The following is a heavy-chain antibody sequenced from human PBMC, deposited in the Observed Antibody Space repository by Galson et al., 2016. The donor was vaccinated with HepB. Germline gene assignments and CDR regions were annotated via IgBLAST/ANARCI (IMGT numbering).Heavy chain of an antibody. J-gene: IGHJ3*02. D-gene: IGHD3-3*01. CDR3: ARDRSRFSSGYYTGARDVFAI. CDR2: ISSSSAYV. CDR1: GFTFSSYS. Sequence: SLRLSCAASGFTFSSYSMNWVRQAPGKGLEWVSSISSSSAYVDYADSVKGRFTISRENAKNSLYLQMNSLRAEDTAVYYCARDRSRFSSGYYTGARDVFAIWGQGTVVTVSS. V-gene: IGHV3-21*01.